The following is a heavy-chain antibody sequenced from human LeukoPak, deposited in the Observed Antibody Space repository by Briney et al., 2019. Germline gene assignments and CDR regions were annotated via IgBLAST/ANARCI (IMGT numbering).Heavy chain of an antibody. D-gene: IGHD6-19*01. CDR2: MYYNGFT. CDR3: ASNSKYSSGWYLNDY. Sequence: PSETLSLNCTVCGGSISSYYWSWIRQPPGKGLEWVRYMYYNGFTKYNPSLKSRVTMLVDTSKNQFSLKLSSVTAADTAVYYCASNSKYSSGWYLNDYWGQGTLVTVSS. J-gene: IGHJ4*02. CDR1: GGSISSYY. V-gene: IGHV4-59*01.